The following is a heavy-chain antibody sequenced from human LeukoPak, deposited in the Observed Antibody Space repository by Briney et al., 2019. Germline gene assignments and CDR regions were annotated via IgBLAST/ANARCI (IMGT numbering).Heavy chain of an antibody. CDR1: GFTFSSYA. CDR3: ANLDPGSSWSYYFDY. J-gene: IGHJ4*02. V-gene: IGHV3-23*01. Sequence: GGSLRLSCAASGFTFSSYAMSWVRQAPGKGLEWVSAISGSGGSTYYADSVKGRFTISRDNSKNTLYLQMNSLGVEDTAVYYCANLDPGSSWSYYFDYWGQGTLVTVSS. CDR2: ISGSGGST. D-gene: IGHD6-13*01.